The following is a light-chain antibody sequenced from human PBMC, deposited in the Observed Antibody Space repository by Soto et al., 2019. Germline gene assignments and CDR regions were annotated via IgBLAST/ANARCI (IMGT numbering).Light chain of an antibody. CDR1: QSIRSNY. CDR2: GAS. Sequence: EIVLTQSPGTLSLSPGERATLSCRASQSIRSNYLAWYQQKPGQAPRPLIYGASSRATGIPERFSGSGSGTDFTLTIRRLEPEDFAVYYCQQYGYSTWTFGQGTKVDI. J-gene: IGKJ1*01. CDR3: QQYGYSTWT. V-gene: IGKV3-20*01.